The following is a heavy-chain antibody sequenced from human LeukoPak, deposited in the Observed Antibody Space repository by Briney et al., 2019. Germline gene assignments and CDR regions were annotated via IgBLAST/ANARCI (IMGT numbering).Heavy chain of an antibody. CDR3: AQAGSAVARLIRY. J-gene: IGHJ4*02. CDR2: ISGSGGST. V-gene: IGHV3-23*01. CDR1: GFTFSSYA. D-gene: IGHD6-19*01. Sequence: PGGSLRLSCAASGFTFSSYAMSWVRQAPGKGLEWVSAISGSGGSTYYADSVKGRFTISRNNSKNTLYLQMNSLRAEDTAVYYCAQAGSAVARLIRYWCQVTLATVSS.